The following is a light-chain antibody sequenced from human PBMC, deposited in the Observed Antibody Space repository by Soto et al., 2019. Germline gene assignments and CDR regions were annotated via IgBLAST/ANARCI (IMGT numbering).Light chain of an antibody. J-gene: IGKJ1*01. Sequence: DIHMTQSPSTLSASVGDRVTITCRASQPLNDWLAWYQKKPGKAPELLIYEVSTLENGVPSRFSGSGSGTEFTLTINSLQPDDFATYYCQQYNKYPWTFGHGTKVEIK. V-gene: IGKV1-5*03. CDR2: EVS. CDR3: QQYNKYPWT. CDR1: QPLNDW.